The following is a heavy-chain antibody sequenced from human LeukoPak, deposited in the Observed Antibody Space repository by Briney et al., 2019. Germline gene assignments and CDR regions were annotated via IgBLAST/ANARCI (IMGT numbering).Heavy chain of an antibody. V-gene: IGHV4-39*07. CDR1: GGSISSSNYF. J-gene: IGHJ4*02. Sequence: SETLSLTCTVSGGSISSSNYFWGWIRQSPGKGLEWIGTIYYSGTTYYNPSLKSRVTISIDMSKNHFSLNLNSVTAADTAVYYCARRYYYGSGGKFDYWGQGTLVTVSS. CDR2: IYYSGTT. D-gene: IGHD3-10*01. CDR3: ARRYYYGSGGKFDY.